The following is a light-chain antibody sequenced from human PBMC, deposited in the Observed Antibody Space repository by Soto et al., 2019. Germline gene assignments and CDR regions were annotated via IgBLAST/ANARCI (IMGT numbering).Light chain of an antibody. V-gene: IGKV1-39*01. CDR1: HNINNY. CDR3: QQSSSIPRT. Sequence: DIQMTQSPSSLSASVGDRVTITCRASHNINNYLNWYQQKPGKAPKLLIYAAFNLQSGVPSRFTGSISGTDFTLTISSLQPEDFATYYCQQSSSIPRTFGQGTKVGIK. CDR2: AAF. J-gene: IGKJ1*01.